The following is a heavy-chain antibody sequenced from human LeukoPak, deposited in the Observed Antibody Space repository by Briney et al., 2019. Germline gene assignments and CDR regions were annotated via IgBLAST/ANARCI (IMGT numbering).Heavy chain of an antibody. CDR2: INPDSGGT. J-gene: IGHJ4*02. CDR3: ARDGEYDILTGYYNPFDY. Sequence: GASVKVSCKASGYTFTGYYMHWVRQAPGQGLEWMGWINPDSGGTNYAQKFQGRVTMTRDTSISTAYMELSRLRSDDTAVYYCARDGEYDILTGYYNPFDYWGQGTLVTVSS. V-gene: IGHV1-2*02. CDR1: GYTFTGYY. D-gene: IGHD3-9*01.